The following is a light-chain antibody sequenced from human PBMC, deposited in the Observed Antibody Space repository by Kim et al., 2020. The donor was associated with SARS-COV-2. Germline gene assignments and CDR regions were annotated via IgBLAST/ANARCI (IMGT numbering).Light chain of an antibody. J-gene: IGLJ1*01. CDR1: SSDVDGYNY. Sequence: GQSITISCTGTSSDVDGYNYVSWYQQHPGKAPKLMIYDVSNRPSGVSNRFSGSKSGNTASLTISGLQAEDEADYYCSSYTSSSTQVFGTGTKVTVL. CDR2: DVS. V-gene: IGLV2-14*03. CDR3: SSYTSSSTQV.